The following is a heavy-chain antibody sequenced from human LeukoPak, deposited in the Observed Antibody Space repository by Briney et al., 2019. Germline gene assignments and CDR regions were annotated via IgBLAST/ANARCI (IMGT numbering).Heavy chain of an antibody. J-gene: IGHJ3*02. D-gene: IGHD2-2*01. V-gene: IGHV5-51*01. CDR3: ASKDYCSSTSCYDAFDI. Sequence: GESLKISCKVSGYSFTSYWIGWVRQMPGKGLEWMGIIYPGDSDTRYSPSFQGQVTISADKSISTAYLQWSSLKASDTAMYYCASKDYCSSTSCYDAFDIWGQGTMVTVSS. CDR1: GYSFTSYW. CDR2: IYPGDSDT.